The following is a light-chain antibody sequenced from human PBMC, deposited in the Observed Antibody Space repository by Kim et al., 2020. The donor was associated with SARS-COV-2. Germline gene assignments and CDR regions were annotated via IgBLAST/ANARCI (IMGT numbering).Light chain of an antibody. CDR1: QSVSTW. J-gene: IGKJ1*01. Sequence: DIHMTQSPSTLSASVGDRVTITCRASQSVSTWLAWYQQKPGEAPKVLISEASTLESGVPSRFSGSGSETEFTLTISSLQSDDFATYYCQEYSSYLRTFGPGTKVEIK. CDR3: QEYSSYLRT. CDR2: EAS. V-gene: IGKV1-5*03.